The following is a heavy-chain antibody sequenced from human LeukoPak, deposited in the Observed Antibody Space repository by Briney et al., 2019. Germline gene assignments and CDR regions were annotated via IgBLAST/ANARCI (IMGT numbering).Heavy chain of an antibody. CDR3: AREATVVGATII. D-gene: IGHD1-26*01. J-gene: IGHJ4*02. V-gene: IGHV4-39*02. Sequence: SETLSLTCTVSGGSISSSSYYWGWIRQPPGKGLEWIGSIYYSGSTYYNPSLKHRVTISVATSKNQVSLKLSSVTAADTAVYYCAREATVVGATIIWGQGALVTVSS. CDR2: IYYSGST. CDR1: GGSISSSSYY.